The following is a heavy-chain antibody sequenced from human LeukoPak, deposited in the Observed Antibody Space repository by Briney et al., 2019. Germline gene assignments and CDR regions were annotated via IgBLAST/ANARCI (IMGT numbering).Heavy chain of an antibody. D-gene: IGHD3-22*01. CDR3: ARPPTPFSMMEVIDL. CDR2: ISIDGSNK. Sequence: PGGSLRLSCAASGFTFSNYAMHWVRQTPGSGLEWVTLISIDGSNKYYADSVKGRFTISRDNSRNTLNLHMNSLRPEDTAVYYCARPPTPFSMMEVIDLWGQGTMVTVTS. CDR1: GFTFSNYA. J-gene: IGHJ3*01. V-gene: IGHV3-30-3*01.